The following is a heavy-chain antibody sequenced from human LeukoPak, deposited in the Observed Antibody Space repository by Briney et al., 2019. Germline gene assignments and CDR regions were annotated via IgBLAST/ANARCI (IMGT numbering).Heavy chain of an antibody. D-gene: IGHD3-22*01. J-gene: IGHJ4*02. CDR1: GFTFSSYW. CDR3: ARDRRGYYYDSSGYYYDEIDGSDY. Sequence: PGGSLRLSCAASGFTFSSYWISWVRQAPGKGLEWVANIKQDGSEKYYVDSVKGRFTISRDNAKNSLYLQMNSLRAEDTAVYYCARDRRGYYYDSSGYYYDEIDGSDYRGQGTLVTVSS. CDR2: IKQDGSEK. V-gene: IGHV3-7*01.